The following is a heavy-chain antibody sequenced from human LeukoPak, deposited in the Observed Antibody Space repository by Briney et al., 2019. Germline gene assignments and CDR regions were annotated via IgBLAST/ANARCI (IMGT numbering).Heavy chain of an antibody. D-gene: IGHD4-17*01. CDR3: ARYDDYGFYACHI. Sequence: GGSLRLSCAASGFTFSSYSMNWVRQAPGKGLEWVSSISRHRCYKYYTDSVRGRFNNYGDNAKNSLYLQVHGLRAEHTAVYYCARYDDYGFYACHIWGQGTMVTVSS. CDR2: ISRHRCYK. CDR1: GFTFSSYS. V-gene: IGHV3-21*01. J-gene: IGHJ3*02.